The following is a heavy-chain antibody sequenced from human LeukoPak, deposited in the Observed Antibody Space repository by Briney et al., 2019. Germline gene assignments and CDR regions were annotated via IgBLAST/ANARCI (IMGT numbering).Heavy chain of an antibody. CDR1: GGSFSGYY. V-gene: IGHV4-34*01. D-gene: IGHD6-19*01. Sequence: SETLSLTCAVYGGSFSGYYWSWIRQPPGKGLEWIGEINHSGRTNYNPSLKSRVTISVDTSKNQFSLKLSSVTAADTAVYYCARGGSVAGMFYYYYGMDVWGQGTTVTVSS. J-gene: IGHJ6*02. CDR3: ARGGSVAGMFYYYYGMDV. CDR2: INHSGRT.